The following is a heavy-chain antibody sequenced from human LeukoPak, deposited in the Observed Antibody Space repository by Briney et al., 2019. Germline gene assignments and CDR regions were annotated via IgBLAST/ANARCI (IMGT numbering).Heavy chain of an antibody. Sequence: SETLSLTCTVSGGSVSSHYWSWIRQPPGKGLEWIGYIYYSRSAIYSPSLQGRVTIIIDTSKNQFSLNLSSVTAADTAVYYCARSGEGGAYWGQGTLVTVSS. V-gene: IGHV4-59*02. D-gene: IGHD2-15*01. CDR3: ARSGEGGAY. CDR2: IYYSRSA. CDR1: GGSVSSHY. J-gene: IGHJ4*02.